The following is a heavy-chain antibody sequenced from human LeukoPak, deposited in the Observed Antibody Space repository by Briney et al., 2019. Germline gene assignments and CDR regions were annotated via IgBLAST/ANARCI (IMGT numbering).Heavy chain of an antibody. Sequence: SETLSLACGVSGGSFSGYYWNWIRQPPGKGLEWIGEINHSGSTNYNPSLKSRVTISVDTSQKQFSLRLSSVTAADTAVYYCARGRYLTTGGGAAAGFLDYWGQGTLVTVSS. CDR1: GGSFSGYY. D-gene: IGHD6-13*01. CDR2: INHSGST. V-gene: IGHV4-34*01. J-gene: IGHJ4*02. CDR3: ARGRYLTTGGGAAAGFLDY.